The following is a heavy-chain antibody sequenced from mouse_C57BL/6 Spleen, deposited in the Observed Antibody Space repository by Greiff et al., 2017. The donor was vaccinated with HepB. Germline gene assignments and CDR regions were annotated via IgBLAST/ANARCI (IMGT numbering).Heavy chain of an antibody. D-gene: IGHD1-1*01. J-gene: IGHJ1*03. CDR1: GYSITSGYD. Sequence: EVKLQESGPGMVKPSQSLSLTCTVTGYSITSGYDWHWIRHFPGNTLEWMGYISYSGSTNYNPSLKSRISITHDTSKNHFFLKLNSVTTEDTATYYCAREALYYGSSYTFWYFDVWGTGTTVTVSS. CDR2: ISYSGST. V-gene: IGHV3-1*01. CDR3: AREALYYGSSYTFWYFDV.